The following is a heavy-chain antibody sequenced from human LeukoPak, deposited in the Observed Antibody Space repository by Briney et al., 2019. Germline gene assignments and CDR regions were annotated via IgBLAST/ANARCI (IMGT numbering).Heavy chain of an antibody. Sequence: GGSLRLSCAASGFTFSSYEMNWVRQAPGKGLEWVSYISSSGSTIYYADSVKGRFTISRDNAKNSLYLQMNSLRAEHTAVYYCARGLAVAGDGSWFDPWGQGTLVTVSS. J-gene: IGHJ5*02. D-gene: IGHD6-19*01. CDR2: ISSSGSTI. CDR3: ARGLAVAGDGSWFDP. CDR1: GFTFSSYE. V-gene: IGHV3-48*03.